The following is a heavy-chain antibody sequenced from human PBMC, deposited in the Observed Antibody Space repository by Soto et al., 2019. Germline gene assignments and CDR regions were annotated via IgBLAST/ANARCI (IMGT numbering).Heavy chain of an antibody. CDR3: ARSQGSSTSLEIYYYYCYGMDV. J-gene: IGHJ6*01. CDR2: IIPISDTT. CDR1: GGTFSSYA. V-gene: IGHV1-69*01. Sequence: QVQLVQSGAEVKKPGSSVKVSCKASGGTFSSYAISWVRQAPGQGLEWMGGIIPISDTTNYAQKFQGRVTITADESTSTAYMELSSLRSEDTAVYYCARSQGSSTSLEIYYYYCYGMDVWRQGTTVTVSS. D-gene: IGHD2-2*01.